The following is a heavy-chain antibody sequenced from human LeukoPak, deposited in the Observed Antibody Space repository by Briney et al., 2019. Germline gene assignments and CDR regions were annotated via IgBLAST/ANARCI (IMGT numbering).Heavy chain of an antibody. D-gene: IGHD6-13*01. V-gene: IGHV4-59*08. Sequence: PPETLSLTCTVSGGSISNFYWSWIRQPPGKGLEWIRYIYYSGSTNYNPSLKSRVTISVDTSKNQFSLKLSSVTAADTAVYYCARLDEHQLAYFDYWGQGTLVPVSS. J-gene: IGHJ4*02. CDR2: IYYSGST. CDR1: GGSISNFY. CDR3: ARLDEHQLAYFDY.